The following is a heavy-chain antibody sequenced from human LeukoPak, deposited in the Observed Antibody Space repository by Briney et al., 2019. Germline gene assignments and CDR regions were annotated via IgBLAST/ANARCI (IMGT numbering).Heavy chain of an antibody. Sequence: GGSLRLSCAASGITFTSHAMSWVRQAPGKGLEWVSLISGSGGHTYYADSVKGRFTISRDNSKSTLYLQMNSLRAEDTAVYYCAKGGDATMRYGYNYYYYYMEVWGRGTTVTVSS. CDR3: AKGGDATMRYGYNYYYYYMEV. J-gene: IGHJ6*03. CDR1: GITFTSHA. CDR2: ISGSGGHT. V-gene: IGHV3-23*01. D-gene: IGHD5-24*01.